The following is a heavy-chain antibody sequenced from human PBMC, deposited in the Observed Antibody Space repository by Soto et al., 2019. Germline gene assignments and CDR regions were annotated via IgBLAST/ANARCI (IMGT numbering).Heavy chain of an antibody. Sequence: PGGSLRLSCAASGFTFSNAWMSWVRQAPGKGLEWVGRIKSKTDGGTTDYAAPVKGRFTISRDDSKNTLYLQMNSLKTEDTAVYDCTTGYFDWPPAHWGQGTLVTVSS. V-gene: IGHV3-15*01. CDR1: GFTFSNAW. CDR2: IKSKTDGGTT. J-gene: IGHJ4*02. D-gene: IGHD3-9*01. CDR3: TTGYFDWPPAH.